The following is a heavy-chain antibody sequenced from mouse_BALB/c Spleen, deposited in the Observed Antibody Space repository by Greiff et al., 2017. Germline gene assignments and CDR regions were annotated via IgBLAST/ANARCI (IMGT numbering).Heavy chain of an antibody. CDR3: ARRPYDGYYDYAMDY. J-gene: IGHJ4*01. CDR1: GFTFSSDA. D-gene: IGHD2-3*01. V-gene: IGHV5-9-3*01. CDR2: ISSGGSYT. Sequence: EVQVVESGGGLVKPGGSLKLSCAASGFTFSSDAMSWVRQTPEKRLEWVATISSGGSYTYYPDSVTGRFTISRDNAKNTLYLQMSSLRSEDTAMYYCARRPYDGYYDYAMDYWGQGTSVTVSS.